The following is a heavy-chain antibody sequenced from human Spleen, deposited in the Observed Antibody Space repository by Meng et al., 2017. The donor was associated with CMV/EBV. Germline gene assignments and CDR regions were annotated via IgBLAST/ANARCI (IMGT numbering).Heavy chain of an antibody. CDR3: AKVVDYSSGYAVLDY. CDR2: IYSGGST. CDR1: GFTVSSNY. Sequence: GGSLRLSCAASGFTVSSNYMSWVRQAPGKGLEWVSIIYSGGSTYYADSVKGRFNIYRDNSKNTLYLQINSLRAEDTAVYYCAKVVDYSSGYAVLDYWGQGTLVTVSS. V-gene: IGHV3-53*01. D-gene: IGHD3-22*01. J-gene: IGHJ4*02.